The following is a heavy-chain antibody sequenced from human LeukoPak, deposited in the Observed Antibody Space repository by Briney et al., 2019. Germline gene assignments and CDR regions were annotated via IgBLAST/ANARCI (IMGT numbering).Heavy chain of an antibody. CDR1: GGSFSGYY. V-gene: IGHV4-34*01. D-gene: IGHD5-12*01. CDR2: INHSGST. CDR3: ARGKGYTGYDFAY. Sequence: PSETLTLTCAVYGGSFSGYYWSWIRQPPGKGLEWIGEINHSGSTNYNPSLKSRVTISVDTSKNQFSMKLSSVTAADTAVYYCARGKGYTGYDFAYWGQVSLVTVSS. J-gene: IGHJ4*02.